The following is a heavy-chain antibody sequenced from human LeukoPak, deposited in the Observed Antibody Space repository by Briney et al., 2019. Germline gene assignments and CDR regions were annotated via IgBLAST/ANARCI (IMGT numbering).Heavy chain of an antibody. CDR1: GFTFSSYG. J-gene: IGHJ4*02. D-gene: IGHD3-22*01. CDR2: ISGSGGST. Sequence: GGSLRLSCAASGFTFSSYGMSWVRQAPGKGLEWVSAISGSGGSTYYADSVKGRFTISGDNSKNTLYLQMNSLRAEDTAVYYCAKDCYDSSGYCQHFDYWGQGTLVTVSS. V-gene: IGHV3-23*01. CDR3: AKDCYDSSGYCQHFDY.